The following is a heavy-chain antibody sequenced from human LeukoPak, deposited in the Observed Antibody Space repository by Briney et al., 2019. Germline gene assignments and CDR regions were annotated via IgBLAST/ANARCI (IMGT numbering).Heavy chain of an antibody. CDR1: GFTFSSYA. J-gene: IGHJ4*02. D-gene: IGHD7-27*01. CDR2: ISGSGDNT. V-gene: IGHV3-23*01. CDR3: AKDGNWARFED. Sequence: PGGSLRLSCAASGFTFSSYAMSWVRQAPGRGLEWVSGISGSGDNTYYADSVKGRFTISRDNSKNMVWLQINSPTAEDTATYYCAKDGNWARFEDWGQGTLVTVSS.